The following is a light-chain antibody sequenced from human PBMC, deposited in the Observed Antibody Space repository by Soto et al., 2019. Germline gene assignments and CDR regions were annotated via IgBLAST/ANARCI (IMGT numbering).Light chain of an antibody. J-gene: IGLJ2*01. V-gene: IGLV4-60*02. CDR3: ETWDSNTHV. CDR1: SGHSSYI. CDR2: LEGSGSY. Sequence: QLVLTQSSSASASLGSSVKLTCTLSSGHSSYIIAWHQQQSGKAPRYLMKLEGSGSYNKGSGVPDRFSGSSSGADRYLTISNLQFEDEADYYCETWDSNTHVFGGGTKLTVL.